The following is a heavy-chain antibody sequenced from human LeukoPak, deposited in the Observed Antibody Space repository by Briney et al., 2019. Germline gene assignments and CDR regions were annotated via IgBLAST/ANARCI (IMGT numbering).Heavy chain of an antibody. Sequence: SETLSLTCIVSGDSISRSSYYCGWIRQPRGKGLEWIGRVFYDRRTNYNPSLKSRATISVDTSKNHFSLELTSVTAADTAVYYSASERVVRGVMSDWGQGTRVTVSS. CDR1: GDSISRSSYY. V-gene: IGHV4-39*02. J-gene: IGHJ4*02. CDR3: ASERVVRGVMSD. D-gene: IGHD3-10*01. CDR2: VFYDRRT.